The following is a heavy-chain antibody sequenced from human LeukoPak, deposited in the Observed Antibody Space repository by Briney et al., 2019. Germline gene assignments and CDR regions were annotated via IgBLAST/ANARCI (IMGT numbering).Heavy chain of an antibody. CDR3: AREIVSSNSFDN. CDR2: ISSAGGYI. V-gene: IGHV3-21*01. D-gene: IGHD2-2*01. Sequence: PGGSLRLSCAASGFTFSSYTLNWVRQAPGKGLECVSSISSAGGYIYYADSVKGRFTISRDNAKNSLYLQMNSLRAVDTAVYYCAREIVSSNSFDNWGQGTLVTVSS. J-gene: IGHJ4*02. CDR1: GFTFSSYT.